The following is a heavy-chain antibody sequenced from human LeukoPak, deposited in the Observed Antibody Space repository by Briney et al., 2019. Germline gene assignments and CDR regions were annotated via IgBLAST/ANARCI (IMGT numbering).Heavy chain of an antibody. V-gene: IGHV4-30-2*01. CDR3: AREPYYYDSSEYFQH. J-gene: IGHJ1*01. CDR2: IYHSGST. CDR1: GGSISSGGYY. Sequence: ASETLSLTCTVSGGSISSGGYYWSWIRQPPGKGLEWIGYIYHSGSTYYNPSLKSRVTISVDTSKNQFSLKLSSVTAADTAVYYCAREPYYYDSSEYFQHWGQGTLVTVSS. D-gene: IGHD3-22*01.